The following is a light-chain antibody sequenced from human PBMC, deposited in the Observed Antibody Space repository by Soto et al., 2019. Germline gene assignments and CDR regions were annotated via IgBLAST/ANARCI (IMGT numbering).Light chain of an antibody. CDR2: KAS. CDR1: QSINSW. Sequence: DIQMTQSPSTLSASVGDRVTITCRASQSINSWLAWYQQKPGRAPNLLIYKASSLESGLPSRFSGSGSGTEFTLTLSSLQPEDFATYYCQQYNHYPLTFGGGTKVEIK. J-gene: IGKJ4*01. V-gene: IGKV1-5*03. CDR3: QQYNHYPLT.